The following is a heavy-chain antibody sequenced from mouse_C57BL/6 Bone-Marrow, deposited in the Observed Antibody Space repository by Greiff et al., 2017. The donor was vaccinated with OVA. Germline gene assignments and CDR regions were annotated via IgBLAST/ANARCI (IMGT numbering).Heavy chain of an antibody. J-gene: IGHJ3*01. D-gene: IGHD2-1*01. CDR2: FYTGSGSI. CDR3: AIHEDSLIYDGIIFAY. Sequence: VQLQQSGAELVKPGASVKLSCKASGYPFTEYTIHWVKQRSGQGLEWIGWFYTGSGSIKYNEKFKDKATLTADKSSSTVYMELSRLKSEDSAVYFCAIHEDSLIYDGIIFAYWGKGTLVTVSA. V-gene: IGHV1-62-2*01. CDR1: GYPFTEYT.